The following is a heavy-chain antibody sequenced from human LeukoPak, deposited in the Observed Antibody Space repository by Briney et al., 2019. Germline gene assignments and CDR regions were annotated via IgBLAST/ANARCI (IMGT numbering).Heavy chain of an antibody. J-gene: IGHJ4*02. CDR3: ARGRDIVVVVAATGYYFDY. V-gene: IGHV4-34*01. Sequence: PSETLSLTCAVYGGSFSGYYWSWIRQPPGKGLEWIGEINHSGSTNYNPSLKSRVTISVDTSKNQFSLKLSSVTAAGTAVYYCARGRDIVVVVAATGYYFDYWGQGTLVTVSS. CDR1: GGSFSGYY. CDR2: INHSGST. D-gene: IGHD2-15*01.